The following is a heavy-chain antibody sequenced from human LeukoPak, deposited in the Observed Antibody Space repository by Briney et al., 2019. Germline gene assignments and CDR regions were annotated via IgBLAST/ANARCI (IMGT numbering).Heavy chain of an antibody. Sequence: PSETLSLTCAVYGGSFSGYYWSWIRQPPGKGLEWIGEINHSGSTNYNPSLKSRVTISVDTSKNQFSLKLSSVTAAGTAVYYCARGHRYSSGWYVLDYWGQGTLVTVSS. CDR3: ARGHRYSSGWYVLDY. CDR2: INHSGST. CDR1: GGSFSGYY. D-gene: IGHD6-19*01. J-gene: IGHJ4*02. V-gene: IGHV4-34*01.